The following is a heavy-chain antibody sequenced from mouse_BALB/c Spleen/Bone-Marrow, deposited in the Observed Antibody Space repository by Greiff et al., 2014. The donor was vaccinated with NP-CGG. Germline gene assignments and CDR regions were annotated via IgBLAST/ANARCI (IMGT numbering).Heavy chain of an antibody. D-gene: IGHD4-1*01. CDR2: INPGSSTI. CDR1: GFDFSRYW. Sequence: EVKLVESGGGLVQPGGSLNLSCAASGFDFSRYWMSWARQAPGKGQEWIGEINPGSSTINYTPSLKDKFIISRDNAKNTLYLQMSKVRSEDTALYYCASQTGTGAMDYWGQGTSVTVSS. CDR3: ASQTGTGAMDY. J-gene: IGHJ4*01. V-gene: IGHV4-2*02.